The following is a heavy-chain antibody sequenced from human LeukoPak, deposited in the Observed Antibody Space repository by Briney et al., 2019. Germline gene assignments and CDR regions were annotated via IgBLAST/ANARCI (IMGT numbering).Heavy chain of an antibody. CDR2: IDPSDSET. CDR3: ARLYCSGGRCYSDWYFDL. CDR1: GYSFTSYW. Sequence: RGESLKISCKGVGYSFTSYWISWVRQMPGKGLEWMGRIDPSDSETNYSPSFQGHVTISADKSISTAYLQWSSLKASDTAMYYCARLYCSGGRCYSDWYFDLWGRGTLVTVSS. V-gene: IGHV5-10-1*01. J-gene: IGHJ2*01. D-gene: IGHD2-15*01.